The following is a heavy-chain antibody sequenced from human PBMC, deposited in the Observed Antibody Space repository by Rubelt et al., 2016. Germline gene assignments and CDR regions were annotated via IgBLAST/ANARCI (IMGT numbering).Heavy chain of an antibody. V-gene: IGHV3-48*01. CDR3: ARAEGAAGGSSSYQYYFDY. Sequence: GMGLEWVSYISSSGSTIYYADSVKGRFTISRDNSKNTLYLQMNSLRAEDTAVYYCARAEGAAGGSSSYQYYFDYWGRGSLVTVSS. CDR2: ISSSGSTI. D-gene: IGHD3-10*01. J-gene: IGHJ4*02.